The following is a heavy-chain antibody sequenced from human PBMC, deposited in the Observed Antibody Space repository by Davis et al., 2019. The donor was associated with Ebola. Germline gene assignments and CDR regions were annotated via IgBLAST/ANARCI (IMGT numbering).Heavy chain of an antibody. CDR3: ARPIEKRCSPGCFDL. J-gene: IGHJ2*01. Sequence: ASVKVSCKASGGTFSTYAISWVRQAPGQGLEWMGWMNPDSGNTGYASKFQGRVTMTRNNSITTAYMELSSLTSEDTAVYYCARPIEKRCSPGCFDLWGRGTLVTVSS. V-gene: IGHV1-8*02. D-gene: IGHD4/OR15-4a*01. CDR2: MNPDSGNT. CDR1: GGTFSTYA.